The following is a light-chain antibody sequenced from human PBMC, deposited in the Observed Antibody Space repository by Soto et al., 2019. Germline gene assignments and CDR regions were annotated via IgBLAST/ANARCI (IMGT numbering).Light chain of an antibody. CDR3: QQYGSSPLT. J-gene: IGKJ4*01. CDR2: GAS. Sequence: EIVLTQSPGTLSLSPGERATLSCRASQSVSSSYLAWYQQKPGQAPRLLTYGASSRATGIPDRFSGSGSGKDFSLTISRLEPEDFAVHYCQQYGSSPLTFGGGAKVEI. V-gene: IGKV3-20*01. CDR1: QSVSSSY.